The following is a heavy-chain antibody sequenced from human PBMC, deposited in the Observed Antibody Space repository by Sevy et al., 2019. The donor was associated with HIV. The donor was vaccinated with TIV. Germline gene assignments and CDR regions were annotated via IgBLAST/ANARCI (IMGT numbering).Heavy chain of an antibody. CDR3: ARAIAPRHFDY. Sequence: SETLSLTCTVSGGSISSGGYYWSWIRQHPGKGLEWIGYIYYSGSTYYNPSLKSRVTISVNTSKNQFSLKLSSVTAADTAVYYCARAIAPRHFDYWGQGTLVTVSS. V-gene: IGHV4-31*03. CDR2: IYYSGST. D-gene: IGHD6-6*01. CDR1: GGSISSGGYY. J-gene: IGHJ4*02.